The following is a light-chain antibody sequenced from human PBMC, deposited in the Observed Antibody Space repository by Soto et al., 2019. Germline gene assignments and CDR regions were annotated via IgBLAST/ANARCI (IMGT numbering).Light chain of an antibody. CDR2: GAS. Sequence: EIVMTQSPATLSVSPGERATLSCRASQSVSSNLAWYQQKPGQAPRLLIYGASNRATGIPDRFSGSGSGTDFTLTISRLEPEDFAEYYCQQYGSSGTFGQGTKWIS. CDR1: QSVSSN. V-gene: IGKV3-20*01. J-gene: IGKJ1*01. CDR3: QQYGSSGT.